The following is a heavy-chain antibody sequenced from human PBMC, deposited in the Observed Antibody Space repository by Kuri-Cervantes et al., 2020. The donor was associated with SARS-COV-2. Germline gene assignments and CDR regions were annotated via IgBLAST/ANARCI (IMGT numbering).Heavy chain of an antibody. Sequence: GGSLRLSCAASGFTFSNYSMNWVRQAPGKGLEWVSSISSSSSYIYYADSVKGRFTISRDNAKNSLYLQMNSLRAEDTAVYYCARDLGGYGSYLAHGFDYWGQGTLVTVSS. CDR1: GFTFSNYS. V-gene: IGHV3-21*04. CDR3: ARDLGGYGSYLAHGFDY. CDR2: ISSSSSYI. D-gene: IGHD1-26*01. J-gene: IGHJ4*02.